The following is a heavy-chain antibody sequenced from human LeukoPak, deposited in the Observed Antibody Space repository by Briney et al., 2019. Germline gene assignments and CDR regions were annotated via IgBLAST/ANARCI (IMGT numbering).Heavy chain of an antibody. D-gene: IGHD3-22*01. CDR2: ISGSGGST. Sequence: GGSLRLSCAASGFTFSSYAMSWVRQAPGKGLEWVSAISGSGGSTYYADSVKGRFTISRDNSKNTPYLQMNSLRAEDTAVYYCAKAQGYYYDSSGYPAGDWGQGTLVTVSS. V-gene: IGHV3-23*01. CDR3: AKAQGYYYDSSGYPAGD. J-gene: IGHJ4*02. CDR1: GFTFSSYA.